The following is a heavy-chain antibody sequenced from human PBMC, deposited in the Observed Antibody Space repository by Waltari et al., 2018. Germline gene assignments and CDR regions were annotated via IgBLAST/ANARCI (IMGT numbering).Heavy chain of an antibody. Sequence: QVQLVQSGAEVKKPGSSVKVSCKASGGTFSSYAISWVRQAPGHGLEWMGRNNPILGIANYATKFKGRVTIIADKSTSTAYMELSSLRSEDTAVYYCASEYYYDSSGYYPQVSSVDPWGQGTLVTVSS. D-gene: IGHD3-22*01. CDR2: NNPILGIA. J-gene: IGHJ5*02. CDR3: ASEYYYDSSGYYPQVSSVDP. V-gene: IGHV1-69*09. CDR1: GGTFSSYA.